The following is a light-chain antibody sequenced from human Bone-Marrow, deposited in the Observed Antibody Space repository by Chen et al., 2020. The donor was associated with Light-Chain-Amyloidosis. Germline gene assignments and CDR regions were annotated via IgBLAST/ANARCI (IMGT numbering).Light chain of an antibody. V-gene: IGLV2-11*02. Sequence: QSALTQPPPVSGSPGQSVPISCTGTSGDVGGYDVVSWYQQYPVKAPKLIIYDVRKRPSGVPDRFSGSKSGNTASLTISGLQAADEADYYCCSAAGRSTLVFGGGTTLTVL. CDR2: DVR. CDR1: SGDVGGYDV. CDR3: CSAAGRSTLV. J-gene: IGLJ2*01.